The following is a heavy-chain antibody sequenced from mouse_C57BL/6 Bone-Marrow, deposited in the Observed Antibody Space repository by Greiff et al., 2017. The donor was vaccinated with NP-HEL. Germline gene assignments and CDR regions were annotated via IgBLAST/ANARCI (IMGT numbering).Heavy chain of an antibody. CDR3: APYSNYAWCAY. J-gene: IGHJ3*01. D-gene: IGHD2-5*01. Sequence: VHVKQSVAELVRPGASVKLSCTASGFNIKNTYMHWVKQRPEQGLEWIGRIDPANGNTKYAPKFPGKATLTADTSSNTAYLQLRSLTSEDTAIYYCAPYSNYAWCAYWGQGTLVTVSA. V-gene: IGHV14-3*01. CDR2: IDPANGNT. CDR1: GFNIKNTY.